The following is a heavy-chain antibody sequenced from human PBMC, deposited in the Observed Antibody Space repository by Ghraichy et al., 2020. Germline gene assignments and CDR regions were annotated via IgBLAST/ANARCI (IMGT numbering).Heavy chain of an antibody. CDR3: ARDVVCGRDCYSIYYYGMDV. J-gene: IGHJ6*02. CDR2: ISPDNENS. V-gene: IGHV1-18*01. D-gene: IGHD2-21*02. Sequence: ASVKVSCKASGYTFRSYGISWVRQAPGQGLEWIGWISPDNENSNYAQNFQGRVTVTTDTPTSTVHMELRGLRSDDTAVYYCARDVVCGRDCYSIYYYGMDVWGRGTTVIVSS. CDR1: GYTFRSYG.